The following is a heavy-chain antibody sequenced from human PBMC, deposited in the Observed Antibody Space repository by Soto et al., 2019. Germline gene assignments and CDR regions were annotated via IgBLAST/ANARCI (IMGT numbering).Heavy chain of an antibody. Sequence: PGGSLRLSCAASGFTFSSYSMNWVRQAPGKGLEWVSYISSSSSTIYYADSVKGRFTISRDDAKNSLYLQMNSLRAEDTAVYYCARDQGVKDYRGQGTLVTVSS. CDR1: GFTFSSYS. V-gene: IGHV3-48*01. CDR2: ISSSSSTI. D-gene: IGHD3-22*01. CDR3: ARDQGVKDY. J-gene: IGHJ4*02.